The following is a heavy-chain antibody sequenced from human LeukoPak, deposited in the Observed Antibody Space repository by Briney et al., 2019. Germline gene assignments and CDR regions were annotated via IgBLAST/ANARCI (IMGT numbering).Heavy chain of an antibody. J-gene: IGHJ6*03. D-gene: IGHD6-19*01. Sequence: GASVKVSCKASGGTFSSYAISWVRQAPGQGLEWMGRIIPIFGTANYAQKFQGRVTITTDESTSTAYMELSSLRSEDTAVYYCAREGAVAGTRWGTYYYYYMDVWGKGTTVTVSS. CDR3: AREGAVAGTRWGTYYYYYMDV. CDR1: GGTFSSYA. V-gene: IGHV1-69*05. CDR2: IIPIFGTA.